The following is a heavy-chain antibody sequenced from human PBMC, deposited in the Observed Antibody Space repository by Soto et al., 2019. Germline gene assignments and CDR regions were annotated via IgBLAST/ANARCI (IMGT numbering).Heavy chain of an antibody. Sequence: ESGGGLVQPGGSLRLSCAASGFTFSNYEMHWVRQVTGKGLEWVSGIGTAGDTKYVGSVKGRFTISRDNAKNSLYLQMNSLRAEDTAVYYCAGRRQVINDYSGLADWGQGTTVIVSS. CDR1: GFTFSNYE. V-gene: IGHV3-13*01. J-gene: IGHJ6*02. D-gene: IGHD2-21*01. CDR3: AGRRQVINDYSGLAD. CDR2: IGTAGDT.